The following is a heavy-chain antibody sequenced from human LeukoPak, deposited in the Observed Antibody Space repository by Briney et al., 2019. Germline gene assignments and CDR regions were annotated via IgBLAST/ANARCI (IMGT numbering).Heavy chain of an antibody. Sequence: RAGGSLRLSCAASGFTFSSYGMHWVRQAPGKGLEWVAVISYDGSNKYYADSVKGRFTISRDNSKNTLYLQMNSLRAEDTAVYYCAKDLRKSGQQLELDYWGQGTLVTVSS. CDR2: ISYDGSNK. V-gene: IGHV3-30*18. D-gene: IGHD6-13*01. CDR3: AKDLRKSGQQLELDY. CDR1: GFTFSSYG. J-gene: IGHJ4*02.